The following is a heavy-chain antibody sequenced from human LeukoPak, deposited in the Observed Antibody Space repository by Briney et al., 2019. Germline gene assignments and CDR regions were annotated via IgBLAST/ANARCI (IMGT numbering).Heavy chain of an antibody. J-gene: IGHJ5*02. V-gene: IGHV4-59*01. CDR2: IYYSGST. Sequence: PSETLSLTCTVSGGSISSYYWSWIGRPPGKALEWIGYIYYSGSTNYNPSLKSRVTISVDTSKSQFLLKLSSVTAADAAVYYCGRENHRRGFDPWGQGTLVTVSS. CDR3: GRENHRRGFDP. CDR1: GGSISSYY. D-gene: IGHD1-14*01.